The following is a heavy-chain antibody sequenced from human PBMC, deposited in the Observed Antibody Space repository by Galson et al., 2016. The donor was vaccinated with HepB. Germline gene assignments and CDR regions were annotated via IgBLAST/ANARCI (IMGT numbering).Heavy chain of an antibody. Sequence: SETLSLTCTVSGGSISSGSYYWAWIRQPPGKGLEWIGSIYYSGSTYHNPSLKSRVTMSEDTSKNQFSLKLSSVTAADTAVYYCARGWLSDDYWGQGTLVTVSS. V-gene: IGHV4-39*07. J-gene: IGHJ4*02. CDR2: IYYSGST. CDR1: GGSISSGSYY. CDR3: ARGWLSDDY. D-gene: IGHD3-9*01.